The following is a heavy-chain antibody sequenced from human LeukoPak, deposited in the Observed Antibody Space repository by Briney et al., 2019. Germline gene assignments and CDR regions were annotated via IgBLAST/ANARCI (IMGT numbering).Heavy chain of an antibody. D-gene: IGHD4-11*01. V-gene: IGHV1-2*02. CDR1: GYTFTGYY. CDR3: ARDYIDYYYYMDV. CDR2: INPNSGGT. J-gene: IGHJ6*03. Sequence: ASVKVSCKASGYTFTGYYMHWVRQAPGQGLEWMGWINPNSGGTNHAQKFQGRVTMTRDTSISTAYMELSRLRSDDTAVYYCARDYIDYYYYMDVWGKGTTVTVSS.